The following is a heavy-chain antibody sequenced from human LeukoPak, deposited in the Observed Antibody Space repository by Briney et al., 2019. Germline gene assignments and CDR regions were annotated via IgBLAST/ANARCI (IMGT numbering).Heavy chain of an antibody. CDR1: GYTFSSDW. V-gene: IGHV3-7*05. D-gene: IGHD2-2*01. CDR3: ERNQRYCSSSSCPWEPFDY. Sequence: PGGSLRLSCAASGYTFSSDWMSWVRQAPGKGLEWVANIKQDGSEKYYVDSVKGRFTISRDNAKNSLYLQMNSLRAEDTAVYYCERNQRYCSSSSCPWEPFDYWGQGTLVTVSS. CDR2: IKQDGSEK. J-gene: IGHJ4*02.